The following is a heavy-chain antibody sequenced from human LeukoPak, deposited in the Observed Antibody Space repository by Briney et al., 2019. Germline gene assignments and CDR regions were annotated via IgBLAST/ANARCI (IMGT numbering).Heavy chain of an antibody. V-gene: IGHV3-74*01. CDR2: INSDGKMT. CDR3: ARVGSTDSPHAFDI. CDR1: GFTFSSYW. Sequence: GGSLRLSCAASGFTFSSYWMDWVRQAPGKGLVWVSGINSDGKMTRYAESVKGRFTISRDNAKNTLYLQMNSLRAEDTSVYYCARVGSTDSPHAFDIWGQGKMVTVSS. J-gene: IGHJ3*02. D-gene: IGHD2-21*02.